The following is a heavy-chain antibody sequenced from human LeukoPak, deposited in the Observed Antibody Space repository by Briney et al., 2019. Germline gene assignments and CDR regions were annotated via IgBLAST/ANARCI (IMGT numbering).Heavy chain of an antibody. D-gene: IGHD4-23*01. CDR1: GFTFSSYW. CDR2: INSDGSST. CDR3: AREDTTVVTGGSYGMDV. V-gene: IGHV3-74*01. Sequence: GGSLRLSCAASGFTFSSYWMHWVRQAPGKGLVWVSRINSDGSSTSYADSVKGRFTISRDNAKNTLYLQMNSLRAEDTAVYYCAREDTTVVTGGSYGMDVWGQGTTVTVSS. J-gene: IGHJ6*02.